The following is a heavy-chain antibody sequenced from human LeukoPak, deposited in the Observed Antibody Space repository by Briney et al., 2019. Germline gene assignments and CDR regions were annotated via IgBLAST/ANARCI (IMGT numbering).Heavy chain of an antibody. J-gene: IGHJ4*02. CDR1: GFTFSSYA. D-gene: IGHD3-10*01. CDR2: VWHDGSNR. CDR3: ARELFGSGSCPDY. Sequence: GGSLRLSCTAPGFTFSSYAIHWIRQAPGKGLEWVALVWHDGSNRHYADSVKGRFTISRDNSKNTVYLQMNSLRAEDTAVYYCARELFGSGSCPDYWGQGTLVIVSS. V-gene: IGHV3-33*01.